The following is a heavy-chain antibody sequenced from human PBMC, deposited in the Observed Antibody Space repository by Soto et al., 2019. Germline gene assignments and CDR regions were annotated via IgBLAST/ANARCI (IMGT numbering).Heavy chain of an antibody. CDR3: ARVFGDSYYYYGMDV. V-gene: IGHV4-4*02. D-gene: IGHD2-21*02. CDR1: GGSISSSNW. Sequence: LSLTCAVSGGSISSSNWWSWVRQPPGKGLEWIGEIYHSGSTNYNPSLKSRVTISVDKSKNQFSLKLSSVTAADTAVYYCARVFGDSYYYYGMDVWGQGTTVTVSS. CDR2: IYHSGST. J-gene: IGHJ6*02.